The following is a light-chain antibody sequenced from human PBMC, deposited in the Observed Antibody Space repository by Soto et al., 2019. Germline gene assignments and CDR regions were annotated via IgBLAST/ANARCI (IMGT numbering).Light chain of an antibody. V-gene: IGKV3-11*01. CDR3: QQYDAWPPT. Sequence: DIVLTQSPDTLSLSPGARAPLSCRASQSLGRYLAWYQQKPGQASRLLIYDASHRATGIPVRFSGSGSGTEFTLTISSLQSEDLAVYFCQQYDAWPPTFGPGTKVDI. CDR2: DAS. J-gene: IGKJ1*01. CDR1: QSLGRY.